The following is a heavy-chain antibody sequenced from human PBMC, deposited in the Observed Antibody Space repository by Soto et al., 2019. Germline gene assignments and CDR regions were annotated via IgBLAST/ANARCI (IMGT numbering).Heavy chain of an antibody. CDR1: GGTFSSYT. D-gene: IGHD6-13*01. Sequence: QVQLVQSGAEVKKPGSSVKVSCKASGGTFSSYTISWVRQAPGQGLEWMGRIIPILGIANYAQKFQGRVTITADKSPSTAYMELSSLRSEDTAVYYCARGEGIAGTYDYWGQGTLVTVSS. J-gene: IGHJ4*02. CDR2: IIPILGIA. CDR3: ARGEGIAGTYDY. V-gene: IGHV1-69*02.